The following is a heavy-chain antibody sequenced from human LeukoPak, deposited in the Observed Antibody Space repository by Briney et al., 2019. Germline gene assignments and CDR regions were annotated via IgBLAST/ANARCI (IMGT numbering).Heavy chain of an antibody. CDR1: GFTFSSYS. J-gene: IGHJ4*02. Sequence: PGGSLRLSCAASGFTFSSYSMNWVRQAPGKGLEWASSISSSSSYIYYADSVKGRFTISRDNAKNSLYLQMNSLRAEDTAVYYCARDRGYDFWSGYLDYWGQGTLVTVSS. CDR2: ISSSSSYI. V-gene: IGHV3-21*01. D-gene: IGHD3-3*01. CDR3: ARDRGYDFWSGYLDY.